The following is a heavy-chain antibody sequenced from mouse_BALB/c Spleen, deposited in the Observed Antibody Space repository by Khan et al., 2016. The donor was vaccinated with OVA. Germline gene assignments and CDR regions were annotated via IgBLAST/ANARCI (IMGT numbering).Heavy chain of an antibody. CDR1: GFSLTTYG. V-gene: IGHV2-2*01. CDR2: IWSGGNT. CDR3: ARNSYMYDFTY. D-gene: IGHD2-14*01. J-gene: IGHJ3*01. Sequence: QVQLKQSGPGLVQPSQSLSITCTVTGFSLTTYGVHWVRQSPGKGLEWLGLIWSGGNTDYNAAFISRLTISKDNSQSQVFFKMNSLQADDTAMSYCARNSYMYDFTYWGQGTLVTVSA.